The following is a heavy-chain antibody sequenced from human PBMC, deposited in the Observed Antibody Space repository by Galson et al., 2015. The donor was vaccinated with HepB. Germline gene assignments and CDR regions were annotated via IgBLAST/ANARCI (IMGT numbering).Heavy chain of an antibody. CDR3: ANWGGYSGYPIKLSEEDY. Sequence: SLRLSCAASGFTFSSYAMSWVRQAPGKGLEWVSAISGSGGSTYYADSVKGRFTISRDNSKNTLYLQMNSLRAEDTAVYYCANWGGYSGYPIKLSEEDYWGQGTLVTVSS. D-gene: IGHD5-12*01. CDR1: GFTFSSYA. J-gene: IGHJ4*02. CDR2: ISGSGGST. V-gene: IGHV3-23*01.